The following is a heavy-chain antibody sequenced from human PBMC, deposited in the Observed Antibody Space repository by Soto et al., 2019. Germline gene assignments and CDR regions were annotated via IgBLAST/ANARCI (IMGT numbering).Heavy chain of an antibody. CDR1: GVSITHGASY. D-gene: IGHD6-13*01. Sequence: QVQLQESGPGLVKPSQTLSLTCTVSGVSITHGASYWSWIRQLPGKGLEWIGYIYYSGDTQYNPSLQSRTTVSIDTSKNPFSLKMNSVTAADTAMYCCARVDSASWLDYLGQGTLVTVSS. J-gene: IGHJ4*02. CDR2: IYYSGDT. CDR3: ARVDSASWLDY. V-gene: IGHV4-31*03.